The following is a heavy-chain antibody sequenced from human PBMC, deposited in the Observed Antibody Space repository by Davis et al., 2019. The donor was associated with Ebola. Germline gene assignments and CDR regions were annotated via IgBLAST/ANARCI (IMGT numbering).Heavy chain of an antibody. CDR3: VRDPALVVTGGGWFFGL. CDR2: ISSRSTYT. V-gene: IGHV3-11*06. D-gene: IGHD2-21*02. J-gene: IGHJ2*01. CDR1: GFTFSDHY. Sequence: GESLKISCVVSGFTFSDHYMSWIRQAPGKGLEWVSYISSRSTYTYYADSVKGRFTISRDNSKYTLYLQINSLRAEDTAVYYCVRDPALVVTGGGWFFGLWGRGTLVTVSS.